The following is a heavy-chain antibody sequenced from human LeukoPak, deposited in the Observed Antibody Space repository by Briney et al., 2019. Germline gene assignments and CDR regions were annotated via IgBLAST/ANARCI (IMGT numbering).Heavy chain of an antibody. CDR3: ARADIHGYYYMDV. CDR2: IYHSGST. V-gene: IGHV4-38-2*02. D-gene: IGHD3-9*01. Sequence: SETLSLTCTVSGYSISSGYYWGWIRQPPGKGLEWIGSIYHSGSTYYNPSLKSRVTISVDTSKNQFSLKLSSVTAADTAVYYCARADIHGYYYMDVWGKGTTVTISS. CDR1: GYSISSGYY. J-gene: IGHJ6*03.